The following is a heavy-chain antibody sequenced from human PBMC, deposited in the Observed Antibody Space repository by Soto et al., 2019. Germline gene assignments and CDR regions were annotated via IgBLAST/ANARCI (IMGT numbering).Heavy chain of an antibody. Sequence: ASVKVSCKVSGYTLTELSMHWVRQAPGKGLGWMGGFDPEDGETIYAQKFQGRVTMTEDTSTDTAYMELSSLRSEDTAVYYCATGYQLLSSAFDIWGQGTMVTVSS. J-gene: IGHJ3*02. CDR1: GYTLTELS. CDR3: ATGYQLLSSAFDI. CDR2: FDPEDGET. D-gene: IGHD2-2*01. V-gene: IGHV1-24*01.